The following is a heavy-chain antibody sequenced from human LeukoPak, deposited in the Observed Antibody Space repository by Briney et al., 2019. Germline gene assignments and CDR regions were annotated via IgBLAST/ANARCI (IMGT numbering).Heavy chain of an antibody. CDR1: GFTFSSLA. J-gene: IGHJ4*02. CDR2: ISDSGGTT. CDR3: ARVVSGIQLWLGY. V-gene: IGHV3-23*01. Sequence: GGSLRLSCAASGFTFSSLAMGWVRQAPGKGLEWLSVISDSGGTTYYADSVKGRFTISRDNAKNSLYLQMNSLRAEDTAVYYCARVVSGIQLWLGYWGQGTLVTVSS. D-gene: IGHD5-18*01.